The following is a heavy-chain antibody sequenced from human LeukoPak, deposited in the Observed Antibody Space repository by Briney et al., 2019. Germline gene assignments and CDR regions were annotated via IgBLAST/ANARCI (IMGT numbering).Heavy chain of an antibody. D-gene: IGHD3-22*01. Sequence: GGSLRLSCAASGFTFSSYSINWIRQAPGKGLEWISSISSNTIYIHYADSVKGRFTISRDNAENSLYLQMNSLRAEDTAVYYCATEGTRDSSGYYYPFEYWGQGTLVTVSS. CDR2: ISSNTIYI. J-gene: IGHJ4*02. CDR3: ATEGTRDSSGYYYPFEY. CDR1: GFTFSSYS. V-gene: IGHV3-21*01.